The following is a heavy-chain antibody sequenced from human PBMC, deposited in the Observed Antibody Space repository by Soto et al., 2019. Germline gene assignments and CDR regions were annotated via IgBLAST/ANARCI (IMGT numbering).Heavy chain of an antibody. CDR2: IYYSGST. CDR3: ARGYDILTGPLDY. D-gene: IGHD3-9*01. J-gene: IGHJ4*02. Sequence: SETLSLTCTVSGGSITSSSFYWGWIRQPRGKGLEWIGIIYYSGSTYYNPSLKSRVTISVDTSKSQFSLNLNSVTATDTAVYYCARGYDILTGPLDYWGPGTLVTVSS. CDR1: GGSITSSSFY. V-gene: IGHV4-39*01.